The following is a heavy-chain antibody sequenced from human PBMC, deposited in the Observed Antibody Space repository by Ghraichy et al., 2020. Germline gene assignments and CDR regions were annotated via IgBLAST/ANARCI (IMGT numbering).Heavy chain of an antibody. Sequence: ESLNISCAVYGGSFSGYYWSWIRQPPGKGLEWIGEINHSGSTNYNPSLKSRVTISVDTSKNQFSLKLSSVTAADTAVYYCARGLMVRGVMAVWAPQYYYYYGMDVWGQGTTVTVSS. J-gene: IGHJ6*02. CDR1: GGSFSGYY. V-gene: IGHV4-34*01. CDR2: INHSGST. CDR3: ARGLMVRGVMAVWAPQYYYYYGMDV. D-gene: IGHD3-10*01.